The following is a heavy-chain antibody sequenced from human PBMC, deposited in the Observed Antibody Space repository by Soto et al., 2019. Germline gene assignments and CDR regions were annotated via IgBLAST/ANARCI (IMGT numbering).Heavy chain of an antibody. CDR2: IYYSGST. CDR1: GGSISSGDYY. J-gene: IGHJ4*02. V-gene: IGHV4-30-4*01. CDR3: ARAFDILTRYYFDY. Sequence: SETLSLICTVSGGSISSGDYYWSWIRQPPGKGLEWIGYIYYSGSTYYNPSLKSRVTISVDTSKNQFSLKLSSVTAADTAVYYCARAFDILTRYYFDYWGQGTLVTVSS. D-gene: IGHD3-9*01.